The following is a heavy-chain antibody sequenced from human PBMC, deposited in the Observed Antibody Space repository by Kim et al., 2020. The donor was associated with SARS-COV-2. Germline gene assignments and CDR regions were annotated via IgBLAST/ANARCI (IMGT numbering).Heavy chain of an antibody. V-gene: IGHV3-48*02. J-gene: IGHJ6*02. D-gene: IGHD5-12*01. CDR2: ISSSSSTI. CDR3: AREREDGYNYYYYYGMDV. CDR1: GFTFSSYS. Sequence: GGSLRLSCAASGFTFSSYSMNWVRQAPGKGLEWVSYISSSSSTIYYADSVKGRFTISRDNAKNSLYLQMNSLRDEDTAVYYCAREREDGYNYYYYYGMDVWGQGTTVTVSS.